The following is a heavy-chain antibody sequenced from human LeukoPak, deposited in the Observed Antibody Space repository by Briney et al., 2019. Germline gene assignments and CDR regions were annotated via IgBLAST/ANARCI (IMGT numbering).Heavy chain of an antibody. D-gene: IGHD2-2*01. J-gene: IGHJ5*02. CDR3: ARDLVYCSSTSCYAGWFDP. CDR2: IYYSGST. CDR1: GGSISSSNW. Sequence: SETLSLTCAVSGGSISSSNWWCWVRQPPGKGLEWIGYIYYSGSTNYNPSLKSRVTISVDTSKNQFSLKLSSVTAADTAVYYCARDLVYCSSTSCYAGWFDPWGQGTLVTVSS. V-gene: IGHV4-4*02.